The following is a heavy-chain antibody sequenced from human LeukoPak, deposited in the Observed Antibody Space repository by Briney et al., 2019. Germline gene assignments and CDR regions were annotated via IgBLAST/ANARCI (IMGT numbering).Heavy chain of an antibody. V-gene: IGHV1-8*01. Sequence: GASVKVSCKASGCTFTSYDINWVRQATGQGLEWMGWMNPNSGNTGYARKFQGRVTMTRNTSISTAYMELSSLRSEDTAVYYCARTDSSSWFDAFDIWGQGTMVTVSS. D-gene: IGHD6-13*01. CDR2: MNPNSGNT. CDR3: ARTDSSSWFDAFDI. J-gene: IGHJ3*02. CDR1: GCTFTSYD.